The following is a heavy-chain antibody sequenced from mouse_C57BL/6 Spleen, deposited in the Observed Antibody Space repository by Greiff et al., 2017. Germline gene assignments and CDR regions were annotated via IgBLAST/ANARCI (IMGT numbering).Heavy chain of an antibody. CDR2: MSDGGSYT. D-gene: IGHD1-1*01. CDR1: GFTFSSYA. CDR3: ARDRTVVASFDY. J-gene: IGHJ2*01. V-gene: IGHV5-4*01. Sequence: EVQLVESGGGLVKPGGSLKLSCAASGFTFSSYAMSWVRQTPEKRLEWVATMSDGGSYTYYPDNVKGRFTISRDNAKNNLYLQMSHLKSEDTAMYYCARDRTVVASFDYWGQGTTLTVSS.